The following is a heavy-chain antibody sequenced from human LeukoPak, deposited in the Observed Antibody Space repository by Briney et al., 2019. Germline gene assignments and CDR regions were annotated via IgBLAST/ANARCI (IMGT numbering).Heavy chain of an antibody. J-gene: IGHJ4*02. V-gene: IGHV3-23*01. Sequence: GGSLGLSCAASGFTFSSYGMSWVRQAPGKGLEWVSAISGSGGSTYYADSVKGRFTISRDNAKNSLYVQMNSLRAEDTAVYYCARLRGLYSDTNRYQTALDCWGQGTLVTVSS. D-gene: IGHD1-26*01. CDR1: GFTFSSYG. CDR3: ARLRGLYSDTNRYQTALDC. CDR2: ISGSGGST.